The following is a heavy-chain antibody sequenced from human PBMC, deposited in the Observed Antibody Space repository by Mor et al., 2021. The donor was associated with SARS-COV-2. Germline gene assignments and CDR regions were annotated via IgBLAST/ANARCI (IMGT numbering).Heavy chain of an antibody. CDR3: ITRPDYGDYFGFDF. V-gene: IGHV3-72*01. CDR2: SRNKANSYST. D-gene: IGHD4-17*01. J-gene: IGHJ4*02. Sequence: GKGLEWVGRSRNKANSYSTQYAASVKGRFTISRDDSKNSLYLQMNSLKTEDTAVYYCITRPDYGDYFGFDFWGQ.